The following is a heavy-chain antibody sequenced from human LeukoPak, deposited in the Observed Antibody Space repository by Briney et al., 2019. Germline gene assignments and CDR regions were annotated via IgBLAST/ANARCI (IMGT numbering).Heavy chain of an antibody. Sequence: SETLSLTCTVSGDSVSSNTYHWSWIRQPPGKGLEWIAYIYYTGPTSYNPSLKSRVSISLDTSENQFSLNLNSVTAADTAVYYCARFRGSGWYYFDFWGQGTLVTVSS. J-gene: IGHJ4*02. CDR2: IYYTGPT. CDR1: GDSVSSNTYH. CDR3: ARFRGSGWYYFDF. D-gene: IGHD6-19*01. V-gene: IGHV4-61*01.